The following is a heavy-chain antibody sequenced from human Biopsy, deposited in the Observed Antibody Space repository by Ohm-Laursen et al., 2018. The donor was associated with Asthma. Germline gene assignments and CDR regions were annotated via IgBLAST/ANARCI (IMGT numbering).Heavy chain of an antibody. Sequence: SLRLSCAAPGFVFSQCGMHWVRQGPGKGLEWVALVSSDGHNKYYEDSVKGRFTISRDNSRNRLYLQINRLTVENSAVYFCARQSGQDYGDSSGFDIWGQGTKVAVSS. CDR2: VSSDGHNK. V-gene: IGHV3-30*03. J-gene: IGHJ3*02. CDR3: ARQSGQDYGDSSGFDI. D-gene: IGHD3-22*01. CDR1: GFVFSQCG.